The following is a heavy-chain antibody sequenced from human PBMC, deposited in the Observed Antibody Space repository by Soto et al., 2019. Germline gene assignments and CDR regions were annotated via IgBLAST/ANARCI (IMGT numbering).Heavy chain of an antibody. V-gene: IGHV5-51*01. CDR2: IYPGDSDT. J-gene: IGHJ6*02. CDR1: GYSVTSYW. D-gene: IGHD3-9*01. Sequence: XESLTISCKGSGYSVTSYWIGWVRQMPGKGLEWMGIIYPGDSDTRYSPSFQGQVTISADKSISTAYLQWSSLKASDTAMYYCARLAPPYYDILTGYSHYYYYGMDVWGQGTTVTVSS. CDR3: ARLAPPYYDILTGYSHYYYYGMDV.